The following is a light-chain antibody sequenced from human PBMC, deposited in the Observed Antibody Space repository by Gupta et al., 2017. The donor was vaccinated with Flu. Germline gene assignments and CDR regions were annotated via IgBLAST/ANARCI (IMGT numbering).Light chain of an antibody. CDR1: QGISIW. CDR2: AAS. CDR3: QQYKSYPLT. V-gene: IGKV1D-16*01. Sequence: DIQMTQSPSSLSASVGDRVTITRRASQGISIWLAWYQQKPEKPPKSLIYAASTLQGGVPSRFSGSGSGTDFTLTISSLQPEDFATYYCQQYKSYPLTFGGGTKVEIK. J-gene: IGKJ4*01.